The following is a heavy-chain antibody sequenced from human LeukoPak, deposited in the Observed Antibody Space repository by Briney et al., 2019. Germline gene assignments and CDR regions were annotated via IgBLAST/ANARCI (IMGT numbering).Heavy chain of an antibody. D-gene: IGHD6-6*01. CDR3: ARAYSSSWAFDI. V-gene: IGHV4-39*01. J-gene: IGHJ3*02. CDR2: IYSTGST. CDR1: GGSIRGSDFY. Sequence: KSSETLSLTCTVSGGSIRGSDFYWGWIRQPPGKGLEWIGTIYSTGSTYYNASLKSRVTISVDTSKNQFSLRLTSVTAADTAVYYCARAYSSSWAFDIWGQGTMVTVSS.